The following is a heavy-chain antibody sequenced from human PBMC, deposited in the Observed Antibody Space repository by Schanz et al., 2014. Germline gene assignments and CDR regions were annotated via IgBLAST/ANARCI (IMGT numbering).Heavy chain of an antibody. CDR1: GGSFSGYY. Sequence: QVQLQQWGAGLLKPSETLSLTCAVYGGSFSGYYWSWIRQPPGKGLEWIAEINHGGSTNYNPSLKSRVTISVDPSKNQFSLKLRSVTAADTAVYYCARGHHPHGITVAARGFDPWGQGTLVTVSS. CDR2: INHGGST. CDR3: ARGHHPHGITVAARGFDP. J-gene: IGHJ5*02. V-gene: IGHV4-34*01. D-gene: IGHD6-19*01.